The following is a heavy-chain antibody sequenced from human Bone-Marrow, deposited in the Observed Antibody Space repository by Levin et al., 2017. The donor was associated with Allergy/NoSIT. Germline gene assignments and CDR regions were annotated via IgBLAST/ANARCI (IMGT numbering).Heavy chain of an antibody. CDR3: ARGSVVSSYDYFRYGMDV. V-gene: IGHV3-21*01. D-gene: IGHD2/OR15-2a*01. Sequence: PGGSLRLSCEASGFTFSGYSMNWVRQAPGKGLEWVSSISTSTSYIHYADSVKGRFTISRDNAKDSLYLQMDSLRAEDTALYYCARGSVVSSYDYFRYGMDVWGQGTTVTVSS. CDR2: ISTSTSYI. CDR1: GFTFSGYS. J-gene: IGHJ6*02.